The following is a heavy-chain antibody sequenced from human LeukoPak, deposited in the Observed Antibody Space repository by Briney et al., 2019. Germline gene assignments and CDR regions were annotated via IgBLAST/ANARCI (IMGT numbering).Heavy chain of an antibody. V-gene: IGHV3-21*01. Sequence: GGSLRLSCAASGLTFSSYSMNWVRQAPGKGLEWVSSISSSSSYIYYADSVKGRFTISRDNAKNSLYLQMNSLRAEDTAVYYCAKYYDFWSGYSPDAFDIWGQGTMVTVSS. CDR1: GLTFSSYS. J-gene: IGHJ3*02. CDR3: AKYYDFWSGYSPDAFDI. D-gene: IGHD3-3*01. CDR2: ISSSSSYI.